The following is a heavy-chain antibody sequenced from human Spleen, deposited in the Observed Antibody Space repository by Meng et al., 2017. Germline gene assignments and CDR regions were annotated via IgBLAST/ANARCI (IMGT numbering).Heavy chain of an antibody. V-gene: IGHV1-3*01. J-gene: IGHJ5*02. CDR2: INAGNGNT. D-gene: IGHD3-10*01. CDR3: AREVLGFGELTGWFDP. Sequence: ASVKVSCKASGYTFTSYAMHWVRQAPGQRLEWMGWINAGNGNTKYSQKFQGRVTITRDTSASTAYMELSSLRSEDTAVYYCAREVLGFGELTGWFDPWGQGTLVTVSS. CDR1: GYTFTSYA.